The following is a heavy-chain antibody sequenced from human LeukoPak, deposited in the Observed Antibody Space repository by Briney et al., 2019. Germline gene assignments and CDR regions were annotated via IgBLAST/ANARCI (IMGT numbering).Heavy chain of an antibody. D-gene: IGHD2-2*01. Sequence: SVKVSCKASGGTFSSYTISWVRQAPGQGLEWMGRIIPILGIANYAQKFQGRVTITADKSTSAAYMELSSLRSEDTAVYYCASTADAIVVVPAYWGQGTLVTVSS. J-gene: IGHJ4*02. V-gene: IGHV1-69*02. CDR3: ASTADAIVVVPAY. CDR1: GGTFSSYT. CDR2: IIPILGIA.